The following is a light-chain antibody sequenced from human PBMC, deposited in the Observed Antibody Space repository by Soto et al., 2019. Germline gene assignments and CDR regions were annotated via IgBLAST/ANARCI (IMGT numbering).Light chain of an antibody. V-gene: IGLV2-14*01. Sequence: QPASVSGSPGQSITISCTGTSGDIGGYNYVSWYQQHPGKAPKLLISEVSNRPSGVSHRFSGSKSGNTASLTISGIMTEDEADYYCSSYTTNSIPVVFGGGTKVTVL. CDR2: EVS. CDR3: SSYTTNSIPVV. J-gene: IGLJ2*01. CDR1: SGDIGGYNY.